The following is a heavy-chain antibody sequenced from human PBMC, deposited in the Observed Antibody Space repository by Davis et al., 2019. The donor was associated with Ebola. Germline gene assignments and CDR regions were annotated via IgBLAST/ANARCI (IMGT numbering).Heavy chain of an antibody. J-gene: IGHJ4*02. V-gene: IGHV4-39*01. Sequence: MPSDTLSPTCTVPGGFISSSSYYWGWIRQPPGKGLEWIGSIYYSGSTYYNPSLKSRVTISVDTSKNQFSLKLSSVTAADTAVYYCARLMAPYYFDYWGQGTLVTVSS. D-gene: IGHD2-8*01. CDR2: IYYSGST. CDR1: GGFISSSSYY. CDR3: ARLMAPYYFDY.